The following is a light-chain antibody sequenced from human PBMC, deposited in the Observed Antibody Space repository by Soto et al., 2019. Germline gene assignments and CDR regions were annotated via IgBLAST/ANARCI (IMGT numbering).Light chain of an antibody. J-gene: IGKJ3*01. Sequence: DIVMTQSPDSLAVSLGERATINCKSSLSVFYSSYNNNYLAWYQQKSGQPPKPLFFWASTRESGVPDRFSASGSGTDFTLTISSLQAEDVAVYYCQQYYSFPSTFGPGTKVDI. V-gene: IGKV4-1*01. CDR2: WAS. CDR3: QQYYSFPST. CDR1: LSVFYSSYNNNY.